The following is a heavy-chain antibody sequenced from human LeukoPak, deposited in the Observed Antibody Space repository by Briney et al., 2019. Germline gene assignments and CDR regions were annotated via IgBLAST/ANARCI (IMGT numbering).Heavy chain of an antibody. CDR1: GFTFSNYA. D-gene: IGHD6-19*01. CDR2: ISGGSSAI. J-gene: IGHJ4*02. V-gene: IGHV3-23*01. Sequence: PGGSLRLSCAASGFTFSNYAMSWVRQVPGKGLEWVSAISGGSSAIYYADYVKGRFTISRDNSKNTVYLQMNSLRSDDTAVYYCAKNKNSGNSAWASFDSWGQGTLVIVSS. CDR3: AKNKNSGNSAWASFDS.